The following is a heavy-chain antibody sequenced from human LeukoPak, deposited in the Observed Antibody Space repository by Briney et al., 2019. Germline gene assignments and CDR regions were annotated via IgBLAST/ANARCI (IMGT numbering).Heavy chain of an antibody. J-gene: IGHJ3*02. Sequence: ASVKVSYKASGYTFTSYYMHWVRQAPGQGLEWMGIIKPRGGSTSYAQKFQRRIIMARDMSTSPVYMELSSLRSEDTAVYYCARPRWFGELGAFDAFDIWGQGTMVTVSS. CDR2: IKPRGGST. V-gene: IGHV1-46*01. CDR3: ARPRWFGELGAFDAFDI. CDR1: GYTFTSYY. D-gene: IGHD3-10*01.